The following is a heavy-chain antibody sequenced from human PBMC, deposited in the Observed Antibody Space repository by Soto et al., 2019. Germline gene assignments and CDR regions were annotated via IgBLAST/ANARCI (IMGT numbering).Heavy chain of an antibody. CDR2: ISYDGSNK. CDR1: GFTFSSYG. CDR3: AKNPPATYYYYGMDV. D-gene: IGHD2-15*01. J-gene: IGHJ6*02. V-gene: IGHV3-30*18. Sequence: GGSLRLSCAASGFTFSSYGMHWVRQAPGKGLEWVAVISYDGSNKYYADSVKGRFTISRDNSKNTLYLQMNSLRAEDTAVYYCAKNPPATYYYYGMDVWGQGTTVTVSS.